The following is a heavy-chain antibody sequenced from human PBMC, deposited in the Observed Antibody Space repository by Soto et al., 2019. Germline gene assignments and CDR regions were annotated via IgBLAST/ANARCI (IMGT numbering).Heavy chain of an antibody. Sequence: QVQLVQTGAEVKKPGSSVKVSCKASGGTFGSLAITGVRQDPGQGLEWMGGFIPLFGTANYAQKIQGRVTFTADGSTRTAYMKLRSLRSEDTALYYCARERRGAYSTLYWGQGTLVTVSS. CDR2: FIPLFGTA. J-gene: IGHJ4*02. D-gene: IGHD4-4*01. CDR1: GGTFGSLA. V-gene: IGHV1-69*01. CDR3: ARERRGAYSTLY.